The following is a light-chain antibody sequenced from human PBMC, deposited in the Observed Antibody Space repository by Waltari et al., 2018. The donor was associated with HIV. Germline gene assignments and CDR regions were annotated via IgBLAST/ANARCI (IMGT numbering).Light chain of an antibody. CDR1: SSDVGGYNY. V-gene: IGLV2-8*01. CDR3: SSYAGSNNLV. CDR2: EVY. Sequence: QSALTQHPSASGSPGQSVTIPCTGTSSDVGGYNYVSWYQQHPGKAPKLMIYEVYKRPSGVPDRFSGSKSGNTASLTVSGLQAEDEADYYCSSYAGSNNLVFGGGTKLTVL. J-gene: IGLJ2*01.